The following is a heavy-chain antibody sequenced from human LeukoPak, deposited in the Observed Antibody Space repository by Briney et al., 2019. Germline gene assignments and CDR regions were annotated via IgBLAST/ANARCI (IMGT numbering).Heavy chain of an antibody. CDR2: ISYSGST. CDR1: GGSISSSSYY. V-gene: IGHV4-39*01. CDR3: ARNYYDSSGYYPYFFDY. Sequence: SETLSLTCTVSGGSISSSSYYWGWIRQPPGKGLEWIGGISYSGSTYYNPSLKSRVTISVDTSKNQFSLKLSSVTAADTAVYYCARNYYDSSGYYPYFFDYWGQGTLVTVSS. D-gene: IGHD3-22*01. J-gene: IGHJ4*02.